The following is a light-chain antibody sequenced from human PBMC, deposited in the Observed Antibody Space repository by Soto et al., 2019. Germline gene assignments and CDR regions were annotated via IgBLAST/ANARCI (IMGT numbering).Light chain of an antibody. CDR2: GAS. V-gene: IGKV3-20*01. CDR3: QQYGSSPVP. J-gene: IGKJ5*01. Sequence: EIVLTQSPGTLSLSPGERATLSCRASQSVSSSYLAWYQQKPGQAPRLLIYGASSRATGIPDRFSGSGSGTDFTLTISRLEPEDFAVYYCQQYGSSPVPFGQRTRLAIK. CDR1: QSVSSSY.